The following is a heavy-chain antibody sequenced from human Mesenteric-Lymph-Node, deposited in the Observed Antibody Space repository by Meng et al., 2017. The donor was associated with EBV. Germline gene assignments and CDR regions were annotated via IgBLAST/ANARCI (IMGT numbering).Heavy chain of an antibody. V-gene: IGHV1-69*01. J-gene: IGHJ5*02. Sequence: QVHLVQSGAEGPKPGSAVTASCKASGGTFSSYAISWVRQAPGQGLEGMGGIIPIFGTPNYAQKFQGRVTITADESTSTAYMELSSLRSEDTAVYYCARTGGYSGSEFDPWGQGTLVTVFS. CDR1: GGTFSSYA. CDR2: IIPIFGTP. D-gene: IGHD5-12*01. CDR3: ARTGGYSGSEFDP.